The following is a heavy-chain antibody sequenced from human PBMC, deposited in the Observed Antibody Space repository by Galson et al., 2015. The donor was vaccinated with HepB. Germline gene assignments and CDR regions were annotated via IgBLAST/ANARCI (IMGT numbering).Heavy chain of an antibody. J-gene: IGHJ4*02. Sequence: SVKVSCKASGYTFTGYYMHWVRQAPGQGLEWMGWINPNSGGTNYAQKFQGRVTMTRDTSISTAYMELSRLRSDDTAVYYCARGGILRYFDWETPRDYWGQGTLVTVSS. CDR3: ARGGILRYFDWETPRDY. CDR1: GYTFTGYY. D-gene: IGHD3-9*01. CDR2: INPNSGGT. V-gene: IGHV1-2*02.